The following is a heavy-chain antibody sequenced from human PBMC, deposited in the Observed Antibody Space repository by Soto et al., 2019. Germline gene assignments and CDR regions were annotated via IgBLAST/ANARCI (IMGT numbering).Heavy chain of an antibody. Sequence: GGSLRLSCSASGFTFSEYSMHWVRQAPGKGLQYVSTISSDGDIIYYADSVKGRFTISRDNSKDTLYLQMNSLRPEDTAVYYCVKVSTFYDILTGYYSTNFFDSWGQGIVVTVSS. CDR3: VKVSTFYDILTGYYSTNFFDS. J-gene: IGHJ5*01. V-gene: IGHV3-64D*06. CDR2: ISSDGDII. CDR1: GFTFSEYS. D-gene: IGHD3-9*01.